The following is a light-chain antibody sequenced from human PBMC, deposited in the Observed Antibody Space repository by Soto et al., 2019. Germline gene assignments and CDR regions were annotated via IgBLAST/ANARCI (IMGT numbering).Light chain of an antibody. J-gene: IGKJ1*01. V-gene: IGKV1-8*01. CDR2: AAS. Sequence: AIRMTQSPSSFSASTGDRVTITCRASQGISSYLAWYQQKPGKAPKLLIYAASTLQSGVPSRFSGSESGTDLTLTINCLQSEDFAIYYCQQYYSYPRTFGQGTNVEIK. CDR1: QGISSY. CDR3: QQYYSYPRT.